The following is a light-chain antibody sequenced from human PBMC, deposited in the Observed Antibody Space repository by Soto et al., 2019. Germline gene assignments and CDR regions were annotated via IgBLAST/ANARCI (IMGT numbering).Light chain of an antibody. Sequence: EIVLTQSPGTLSLSPGERATLSCRASQSVSCSYLAWYQQKPGQAPRLLIYGASSRATGIPDRFSGSGSGTDFTLTISRLEPEDFAVYYCQQYGSSPLLTFGPGTKVDIK. J-gene: IGKJ3*01. CDR3: QQYGSSPLLT. V-gene: IGKV3-20*01. CDR1: QSVSCSY. CDR2: GAS.